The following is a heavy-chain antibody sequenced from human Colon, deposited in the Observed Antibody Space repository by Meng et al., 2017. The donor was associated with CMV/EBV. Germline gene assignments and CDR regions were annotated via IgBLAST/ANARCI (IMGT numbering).Heavy chain of an antibody. D-gene: IGHD3-3*01. CDR2: ISSSGSTI. Sequence: GGSLRLSCAASGFTFSISEMNWVRQAPGKGLEWVSYISSSGSTIYYADSVKGRFTISRDNAKNSLYLHMNSLRAEDTAVYYCATVVRFPVGGQYYYHGMDVWGQGTTVTVSS. CDR1: GFTFSISE. V-gene: IGHV3-48*03. J-gene: IGHJ6*02. CDR3: ATVVRFPVGGQYYYHGMDV.